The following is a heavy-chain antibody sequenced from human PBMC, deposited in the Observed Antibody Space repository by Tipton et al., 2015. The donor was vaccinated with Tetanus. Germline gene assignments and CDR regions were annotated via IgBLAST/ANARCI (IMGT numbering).Heavy chain of an antibody. Sequence: LRLSCAVYGGSLSRYYWTWIRQPPGKGLEWIGEVDDSGSTNYRPSLKRRVTISLDTSKNEFSLTLSSVTAADTAVYYCARGTWLSTSTYHRHWLDPWGQGPLVTVSS. D-gene: IGHD2-2*01. CDR1: GGSLSRYY. CDR2: VDDSGST. CDR3: ARGTWLSTSTYHRHWLDP. J-gene: IGHJ5*02. V-gene: IGHV4-34*01.